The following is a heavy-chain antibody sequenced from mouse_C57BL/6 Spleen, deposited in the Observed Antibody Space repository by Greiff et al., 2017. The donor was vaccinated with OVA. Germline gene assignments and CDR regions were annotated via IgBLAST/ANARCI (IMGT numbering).Heavy chain of an antibody. V-gene: IGHV1-50*01. Sequence: QVQLQQPGAELVKPGASVKLSCKASGYTFTSYWMQWVKQRPGQGLEWIGEIDPSDSYTNYNQKFKGKATLTVDTSSSTAYMQLSSLTSEDSAFYYCAAYYYGSSSYAMDYWGQGTSVTVSS. CDR1: GYTFTSYW. CDR2: IDPSDSYT. CDR3: AAYYYGSSSYAMDY. D-gene: IGHD1-1*01. J-gene: IGHJ4*01.